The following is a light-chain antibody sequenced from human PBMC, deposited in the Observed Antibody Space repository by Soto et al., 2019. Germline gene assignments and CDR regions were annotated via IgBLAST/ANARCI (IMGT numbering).Light chain of an antibody. Sequence: QSALTQPASVSGSPGQSITISCTGTSSDVGTYSFVSWYQQHPGKAPKLMIYDVSNRPPGVSTRFSGSKSGNTASLTISGLQAEDEANYYCSSYTSSTSVIFGGGTKLTVL. J-gene: IGLJ2*01. CDR1: SSDVGTYSF. CDR3: SSYTSSTSVI. CDR2: DVS. V-gene: IGLV2-14*03.